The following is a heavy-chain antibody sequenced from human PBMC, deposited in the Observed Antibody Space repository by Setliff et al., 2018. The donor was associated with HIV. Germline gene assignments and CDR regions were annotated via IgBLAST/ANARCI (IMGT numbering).Heavy chain of an antibody. J-gene: IGHJ5*02. CDR1: GYTFNTYG. Sequence: ASVKVSCKASGYTFNTYGISWVRQAPGQGPEWMGIINPNGGSTNYAQKLQGRVTMTTDTSTSTAYMELRSLRSDDTAVYYCARDLGSYQGWFDPWGQGTLVTVSS. D-gene: IGHD1-26*01. CDR3: ARDLGSYQGWFDP. V-gene: IGHV1-18*01. CDR2: INPNGGST.